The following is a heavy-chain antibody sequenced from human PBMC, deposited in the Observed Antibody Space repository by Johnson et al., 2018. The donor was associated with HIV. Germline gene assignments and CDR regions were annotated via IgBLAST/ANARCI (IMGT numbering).Heavy chain of an antibody. CDR2: ISYDGNNK. CDR1: GFTFSSYG. V-gene: IGHV3-30*18. Sequence: VQLVESGGGLVQPGGSLRLSCAASGFTFSSYGMLWVRQAPGKGLEWVAVISYDGNNKYYADSVKGRFTVSRDNSKNTLYLQMTSLRAEDTAVYYCAKSSSSCGAFYIWGQGTMVTSLQ. D-gene: IGHD2-2*01. J-gene: IGHJ3*02. CDR3: AKSSSSCGAFYI.